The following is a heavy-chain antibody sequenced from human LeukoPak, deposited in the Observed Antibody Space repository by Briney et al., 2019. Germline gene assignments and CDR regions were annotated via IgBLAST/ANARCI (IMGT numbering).Heavy chain of an antibody. D-gene: IGHD6-13*01. CDR3: TTDAGYSSRWYNY. J-gene: IGHJ4*02. Sequence: AYRRGVRQARGXGREGXGRIKSKPDGAATDYAAPVKGRFTISRDDSKTTLYLQMNSLKTEDTAVYYCTTDAGYSSRWYNYWGQGTLVTVSS. CDR2: IKSKPDGAAT. V-gene: IGHV3-15*01. CDR1: AY.